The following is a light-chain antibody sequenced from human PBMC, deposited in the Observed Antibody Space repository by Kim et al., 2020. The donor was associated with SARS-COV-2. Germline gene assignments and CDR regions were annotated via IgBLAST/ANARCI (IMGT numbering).Light chain of an antibody. CDR2: GAS. Sequence: SVSPGESATLSCRASQSISINLAWYQQKPGQAPRLLIYGASTRATGVPARFSGSGSGTEFTLTVSSLQSEDFAVYYCQQYNKWPTFGGGTKVDIK. V-gene: IGKV3-15*01. J-gene: IGKJ4*01. CDR3: QQYNKWPT. CDR1: QSISIN.